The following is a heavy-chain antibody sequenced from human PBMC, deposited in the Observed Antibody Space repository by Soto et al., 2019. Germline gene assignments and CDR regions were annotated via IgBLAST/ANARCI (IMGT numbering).Heavy chain of an antibody. CDR1: GFTFDDYA. CDR2: INWNGGNI. CDR3: LKETSSSGWYIFDY. Sequence: EVHLVESGGGLVQPGRSLRLSCAASGFTFDDYAMHWVRQGPGKGLEWVSGINWNGGNIAYAGSVKGRFTISRDNAKNPLYLHMTSLRAEDTALYYCLKETSSSGWYIFDYWGQGTPVTVSS. D-gene: IGHD6-19*01. J-gene: IGHJ4*02. V-gene: IGHV3-9*01.